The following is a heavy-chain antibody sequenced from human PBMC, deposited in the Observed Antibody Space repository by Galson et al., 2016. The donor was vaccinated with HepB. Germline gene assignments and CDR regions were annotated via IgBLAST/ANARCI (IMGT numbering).Heavy chain of an antibody. CDR1: GFSLTSTAVG. V-gene: IGHV2-5*01. Sequence: PALVKPTQTLTLTCTFSGFSLTSTAVGVGWFRQPPGKAPEWLALIYWNDDNRYSTSLKSRLTLTKDTSKNQVVLTMTNMDPVDTAKYYCAHGRGWVFDYWGQGILVTVSS. J-gene: IGHJ4*02. CDR2: IYWNDDN. D-gene: IGHD6-19*01. CDR3: AHGRGWVFDY.